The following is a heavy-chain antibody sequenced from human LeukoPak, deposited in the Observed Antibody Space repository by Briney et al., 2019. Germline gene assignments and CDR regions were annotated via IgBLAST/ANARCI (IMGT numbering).Heavy chain of an antibody. CDR2: IYYSGST. J-gene: IGHJ4*02. D-gene: IGHD3-22*01. CDR1: GGSISSSSYY. Sequence: SETLSLTCTVSGGSISSSSYYWGWIRQPPGKGLEWIGSIYYSGSTYYNPSLKSRVTISVDTSKNQFSLKLSSVTVADTAVYYCARAPGITMIVVAHPPPNCWGQGTLVTVSS. V-gene: IGHV4-39*07. CDR3: ARAPGITMIVVAHPPPNC.